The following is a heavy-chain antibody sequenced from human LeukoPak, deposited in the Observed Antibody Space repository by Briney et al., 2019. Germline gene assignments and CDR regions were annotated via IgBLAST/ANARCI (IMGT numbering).Heavy chain of an antibody. Sequence: PSETQSLTCTLSGVFISINYDYWAWSRQPPAKGLEMIGYVHYTGSTFYNSSLKSRVTISADTSQNQFSLSLTSVTAADTAVYYCATLGLLRGAGFNLATHFDFWGQGTLVTVSS. CDR2: VHYTGST. D-gene: IGHD1-26*01. V-gene: IGHV4-39*01. CDR1: GVFISINYDY. J-gene: IGHJ4*02. CDR3: ATLGLLRGAGFNLATHFDF.